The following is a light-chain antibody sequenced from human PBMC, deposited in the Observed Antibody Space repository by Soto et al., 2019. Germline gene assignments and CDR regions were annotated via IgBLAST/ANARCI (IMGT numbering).Light chain of an antibody. CDR1: QTISSW. Sequence: DIQMTHSPSTLSGSVGYRFSITCRASQTISSWLALYQKKTGKAPKLLIYKMSASERGVPSRLRGSGYGTELTITISSMQPEDFATYYCQQYNSSPWTFGHGTKVDIK. CDR2: KMS. CDR3: QQYNSSPWT. V-gene: IGKV1-5*03. J-gene: IGKJ1*01.